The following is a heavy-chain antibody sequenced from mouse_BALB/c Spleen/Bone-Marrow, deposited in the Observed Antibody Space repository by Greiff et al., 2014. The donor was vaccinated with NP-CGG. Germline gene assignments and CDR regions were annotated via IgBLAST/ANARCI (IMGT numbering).Heavy chain of an antibody. CDR2: INSDGGST. J-gene: IGHJ4*01. D-gene: IGHD2-1*01. V-gene: IGHV5-2*03. CDR1: EYEFPSHD. Sequence: EVKVEESGGGLVQPGESLKLSCESNEYEFPSHDMSWVRKTPEKRLELVAAINSDGGSTYYPDTMERRFSISRDNTKKTLYLQMSSLRSEDTALYYCARHGNYYAMDYWGQGTSVTVSS. CDR3: ARHGNYYAMDY.